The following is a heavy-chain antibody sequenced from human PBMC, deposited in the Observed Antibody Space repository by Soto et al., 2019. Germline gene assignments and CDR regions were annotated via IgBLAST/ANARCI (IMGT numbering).Heavy chain of an antibody. CDR1: GGSFSGYY. Sequence: TSETLSLTCAVYGGSFSGYYWTWIRQPPGKGLEWIGEINHSGGTHYNPSLKSRVTLSVDTSKNHFSLKLSSVTAADTAVYYCASRHKGDGYNSGLYFDYWGQGTLVTVSS. CDR2: INHSGGT. J-gene: IGHJ4*02. V-gene: IGHV4-34*01. CDR3: ASRHKGDGYNSGLYFDY. D-gene: IGHD5-12*01.